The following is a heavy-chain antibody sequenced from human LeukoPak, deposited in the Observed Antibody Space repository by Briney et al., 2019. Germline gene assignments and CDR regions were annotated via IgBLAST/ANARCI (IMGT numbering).Heavy chain of an antibody. CDR3: ARHRWDSYGQHYFDY. Sequence: SETLSLTCKVSGGSLSSSTHYWVWIRQPPGKGLEWIGSIYYSGSTYYNPSLKSRVTISVDTSKNQFSLKLSSVTAADTAVYYCARHRWDSYGQHYFDYWGQGTLVTVSS. V-gene: IGHV4-39*01. CDR2: IYYSGST. D-gene: IGHD5-18*01. J-gene: IGHJ4*02. CDR1: GGSLSSSTHY.